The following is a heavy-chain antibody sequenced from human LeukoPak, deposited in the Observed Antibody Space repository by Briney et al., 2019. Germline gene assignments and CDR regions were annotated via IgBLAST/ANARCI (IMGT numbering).Heavy chain of an antibody. CDR3: THGRAFYYDTNGYFPAFDY. J-gene: IGHJ4*02. CDR1: GFSVTTSGVG. Sequence: SGPTLVKPTQTLTLTCTFSGFSVTTSGVGVGWIRQSPGKALEWLALIYGDENKRYSPSLKSRLTITKDTSKNLVVLKMTNMDPMDTATYFCTHGRAFYYDTNGYFPAFDYWGQGALVTVSS. D-gene: IGHD3-22*01. CDR2: IYGDENK. V-gene: IGHV2-5*02.